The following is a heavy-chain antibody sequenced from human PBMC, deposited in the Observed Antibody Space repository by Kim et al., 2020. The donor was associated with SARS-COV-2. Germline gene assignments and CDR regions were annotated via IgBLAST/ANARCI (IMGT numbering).Heavy chain of an antibody. CDR2: IKSKTDGGTT. CDR3: TTDIAVAPAFDY. V-gene: IGHV3-15*01. Sequence: GGSLRLSCAASGFTFSNAWMSWVRQAPGKGLEWVGRIKSKTDGGTTDYAAPVKGRFTISRDDSKNTLYLQMNSLKTEDTAVYYCTTDIAVAPAFDYWGQGTLVTVSS. CDR1: GFTFSNAW. J-gene: IGHJ4*02. D-gene: IGHD6-19*01.